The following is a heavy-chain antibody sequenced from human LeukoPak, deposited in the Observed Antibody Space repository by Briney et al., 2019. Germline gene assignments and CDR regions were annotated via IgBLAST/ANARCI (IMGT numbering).Heavy chain of an antibody. CDR3: AKGWTAVGS. D-gene: IGHD1-26*01. CDR2: ISGGSEST. V-gene: IGHV3-23*01. J-gene: IGHJ5*02. Sequence: GGSLRLSCVASGFTFSIYAMTWVRQAPGKGLEWVSGISGGSESTYYADSVKGRFTISRDNSKNTLYMEMNNLRGADTAVYYCAKGWTAVGSWGQGTRATVSS. CDR1: GFTFSIYA.